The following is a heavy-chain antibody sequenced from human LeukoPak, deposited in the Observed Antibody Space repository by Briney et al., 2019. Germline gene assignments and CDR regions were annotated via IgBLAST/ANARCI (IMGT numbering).Heavy chain of an antibody. Sequence: PGGSLRLSCAASGFTFSSYGMHWVRQAPGKGLEWVAVIWYDGSNKYYADSVKGRFTISRDNSKNTLYLQMNSLRAEDTAVYYCAREGGIAVAGYYYYGMDVWGQGTTVTVSS. V-gene: IGHV3-33*01. CDR3: AREGGIAVAGYYYYGMDV. CDR2: IWYDGSNK. J-gene: IGHJ6*02. CDR1: GFTFSSYG. D-gene: IGHD6-19*01.